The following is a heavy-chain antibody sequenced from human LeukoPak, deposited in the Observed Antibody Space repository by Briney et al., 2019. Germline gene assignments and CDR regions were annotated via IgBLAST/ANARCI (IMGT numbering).Heavy chain of an antibody. J-gene: IGHJ4*02. CDR3: ARLGITGTTLYYFDY. V-gene: IGHV5-51*01. D-gene: IGHD1-20*01. CDR2: IYPGDSDT. CDR1: GYTFTTYW. Sequence: GESLKISCQGSGYTFTTYWIAWVRQMPGKGLEWMGIIYPGDSDTRYSPSFQGQVIISADKSTSTAYLQWSSLKASDTAMFYCARLGITGTTLYYFDYWGQGTLVTVSS.